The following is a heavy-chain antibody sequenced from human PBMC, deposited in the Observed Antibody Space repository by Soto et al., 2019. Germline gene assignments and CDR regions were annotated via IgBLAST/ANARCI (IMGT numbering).Heavy chain of an antibody. CDR2: IYYSGST. Sequence: SETLSLTCTVSGGSISSGAYYWSWIRQHPGKGLEWIGHIYYSGSTYYNPSLKSRVTISGDTSKNQFSLKLSSVTAADTAVYYCARSPSYDFWSGYPNWFDPWGQGTLVTVSS. J-gene: IGHJ5*02. D-gene: IGHD3-3*01. V-gene: IGHV4-31*03. CDR1: GGSISSGAYY. CDR3: ARSPSYDFWSGYPNWFDP.